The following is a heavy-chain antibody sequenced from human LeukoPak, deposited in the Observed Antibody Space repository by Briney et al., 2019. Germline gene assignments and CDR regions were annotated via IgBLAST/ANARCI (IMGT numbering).Heavy chain of an antibody. CDR2: MNPNSGNT. Sequence: ASVKVSRKASGYTFTSYDINWVRQATGQGLEWMGWMNPNSGNTGYAQKFQGRVTMTRNTSISTAYMELNSLRPEDTAFYYCAKDKGSGWSGIDYWGQGTLVTVSS. D-gene: IGHD6-19*01. J-gene: IGHJ4*02. CDR1: GYTFTSYD. V-gene: IGHV1-8*01. CDR3: AKDKGSGWSGIDY.